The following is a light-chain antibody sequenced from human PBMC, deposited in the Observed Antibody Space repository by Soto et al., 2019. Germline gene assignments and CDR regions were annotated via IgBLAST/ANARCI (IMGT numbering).Light chain of an antibody. CDR2: TAS. V-gene: IGKV1-39*01. J-gene: IGKJ3*01. CDR3: QQSYITPFT. CDR1: QSVSVY. Sequence: DIQMTQSPSSLSASVGDRVTITCRASQSVSVYLNWYHQTPGKAPKLLISTASNLQSGVPSRFSGSGSGTDFTLTISSLQPDDFATYYCQQSYITPFTFGPGTKLDI.